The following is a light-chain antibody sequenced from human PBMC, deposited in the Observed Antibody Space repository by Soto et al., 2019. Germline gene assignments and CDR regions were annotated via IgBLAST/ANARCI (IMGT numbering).Light chain of an antibody. Sequence: VMTQSQATLSVSPGERDTLSCRASQSVTNDLAWYQHKPCQAPRLLTHGASTRATGIPARFSGVGSGTEFTLTISSLQSEDFGVYYCQQYNKWPQTFGQGTKVDI. CDR2: GAS. J-gene: IGKJ1*01. CDR3: QQYNKWPQT. CDR1: QSVTND. V-gene: IGKV3-15*01.